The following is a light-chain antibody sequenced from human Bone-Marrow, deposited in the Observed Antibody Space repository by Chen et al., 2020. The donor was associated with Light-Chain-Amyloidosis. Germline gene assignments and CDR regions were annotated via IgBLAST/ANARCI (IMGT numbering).Light chain of an antibody. CDR1: DLPTKY. CDR2: RDT. CDR3: QSSDSSGTYEVI. Sequence: SYELTKPPSVSVSPGQTDRITCSGDDLPTKYAYWYQQKPGQAPVLVIHRDTERPSGISARFSGSSSGTTATLTISGVQAEDEADYHCQSSDSSGTYEVIFGGGTKLTVL. J-gene: IGLJ2*01. V-gene: IGLV3-25*03.